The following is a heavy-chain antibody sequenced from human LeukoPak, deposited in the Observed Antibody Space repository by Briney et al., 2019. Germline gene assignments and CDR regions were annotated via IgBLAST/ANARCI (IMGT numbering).Heavy chain of an antibody. CDR2: INSDGSST. CDR3: ARGAYCGGDCYDPSFDY. D-gene: IGHD2-21*02. J-gene: IGHJ4*02. V-gene: IGHV3-74*01. CDR1: GFTFSSYW. Sequence: GGSLRLSCAASGFTFSSYWMHWVRQAPGKGLVWVSRINSDGSSTSYADSVKGRFTISRDNAKNTLYLQMNSLRAEDTAVYYCARGAYCGGDCYDPSFDYWGQGTLVTVSS.